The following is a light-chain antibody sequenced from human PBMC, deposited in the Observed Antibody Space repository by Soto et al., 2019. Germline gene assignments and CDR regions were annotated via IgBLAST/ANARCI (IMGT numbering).Light chain of an antibody. CDR2: AAS. CDR3: QQYNTYSA. J-gene: IGKJ1*01. Sequence: DIQMTQSPSSLSASVEDRVIITCRASQSISNHLNWYQQKPGKAPKLLIFAASSLQSGVPSRFSGSRSGPDFTLTISSLQPDDFATYYCQQYNTYSAFGQGTKVDNK. CDR1: QSISNH. V-gene: IGKV1-39*01.